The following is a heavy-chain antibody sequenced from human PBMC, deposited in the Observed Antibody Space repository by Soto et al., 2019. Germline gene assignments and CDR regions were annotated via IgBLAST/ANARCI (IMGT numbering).Heavy chain of an antibody. CDR3: ARGLVLLPYYYYGMDV. D-gene: IGHD2-8*01. CDR2: IYYSGST. Sequence: QVQLQESGPGLVKPSQTLSLTCTVSGGSISSGGYYWSWIRQHPGKGLEWIGYIYYSGSTYYNPSLKSRFTISVDTSKNQFSLKLSSVTAADTAVYYCARGLVLLPYYYYGMDVWGQGTTVTVSS. J-gene: IGHJ6*02. V-gene: IGHV4-31*03. CDR1: GGSISSGGYY.